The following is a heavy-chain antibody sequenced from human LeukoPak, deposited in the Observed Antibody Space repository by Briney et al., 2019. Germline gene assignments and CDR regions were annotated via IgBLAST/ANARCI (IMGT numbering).Heavy chain of an antibody. V-gene: IGHV4-34*01. CDR1: GGSFSGYY. D-gene: IGHD3-10*01. Sequence: SETLSLTCAVYGGSFSGYYWSWIRQPPGKGLEWIGEINHSGSTYYNPSLKSRVTISVDTSKNQFSLKLSSVTAADTAVYYCARAYYYGYYFDYWGQGTLVTVSS. CDR3: ARAYYYGYYFDY. CDR2: INHSGST. J-gene: IGHJ4*02.